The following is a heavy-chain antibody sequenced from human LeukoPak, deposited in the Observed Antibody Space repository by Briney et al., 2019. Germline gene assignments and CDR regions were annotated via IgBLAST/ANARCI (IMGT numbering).Heavy chain of an antibody. CDR1: GGTFSSYA. Sequence: SVKVSCKASGGTFSSYAISWVRQAPGQGLEWMGGIIPIFGTANYAQKFQGRVTITADESTSTAYMELSSLRSEDTAVYYCARDDADSSSSGKGFDYYYYMNVWGKGTTVTVSS. J-gene: IGHJ6*03. CDR3: ARDDADSSSSGKGFDYYYYMNV. CDR2: IIPIFGTA. D-gene: IGHD6-6*01. V-gene: IGHV1-69*01.